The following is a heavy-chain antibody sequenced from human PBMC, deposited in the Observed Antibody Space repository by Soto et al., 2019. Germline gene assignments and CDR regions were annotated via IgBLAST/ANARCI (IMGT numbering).Heavy chain of an antibody. J-gene: IGHJ5*02. V-gene: IGHV3-7*01. D-gene: IGHD2-15*01. Sequence: EVQLVESGGGLVQPGGSLRLSCAGSGFIFGTDWMNWVRQAPGKGLEWVVIINHDGSEKYYVDSVRGRFTISRDNAKTSLYLEMNSLRAEDTAVYYCTGRGGFSSRSWGQGTLVTVSS. CDR1: GFIFGTDW. CDR2: INHDGSEK. CDR3: TGRGGFSSRS.